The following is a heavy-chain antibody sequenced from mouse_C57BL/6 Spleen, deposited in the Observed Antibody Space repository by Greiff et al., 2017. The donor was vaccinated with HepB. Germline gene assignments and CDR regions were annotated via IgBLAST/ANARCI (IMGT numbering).Heavy chain of an antibody. CDR2: ISSGGSYT. Sequence: EVQLVEPGGDLVKPGGSLKLSCAASGFTFSSYGMSWVRQTPDKRLEWVATISSGGSYTYYPDSVKGRFTISGDNAKNTLYLQMSSLKSEDTAMYYCAREGRGAMDYWGQGTSVTVSS. CDR3: AREGRGAMDY. J-gene: IGHJ4*01. V-gene: IGHV5-6*01. CDR1: GFTFSSYG.